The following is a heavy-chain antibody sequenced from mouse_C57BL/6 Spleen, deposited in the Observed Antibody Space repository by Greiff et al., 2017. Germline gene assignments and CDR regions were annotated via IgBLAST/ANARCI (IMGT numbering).Heavy chain of an antibody. V-gene: IGHV1-55*01. D-gene: IGHD3-3*01. J-gene: IGHJ2*01. CDR2: IYPGSGST. CDR1: GYTFTSYW. CDR3: ARRDSGDYFDY. Sequence: QVHVKQPGAELVKPGASVKMSCKASGYTFTSYWITWVKQRPGQGLEWIGDIYPGSGSTNYNEKFKSKATLTVDTSSSTAYMQLSSLTSEDSAVYYCARRDSGDYFDYWGQGTTLTVSS.